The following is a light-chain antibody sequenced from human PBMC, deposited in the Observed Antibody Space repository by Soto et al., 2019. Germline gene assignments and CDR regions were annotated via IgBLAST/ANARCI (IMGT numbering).Light chain of an antibody. Sequence: DIQLTQSPSTLSASIGDRVTITCRASQSINRWLAWYQQKPGKAPKLLIYDASSLESGVPSRFSGSGSGTDFTLTITSVQPADFATYYFQHPRWTFGQGTKVEIK. J-gene: IGKJ1*01. CDR1: QSINRW. CDR2: DAS. V-gene: IGKV1-5*01. CDR3: QHPRWT.